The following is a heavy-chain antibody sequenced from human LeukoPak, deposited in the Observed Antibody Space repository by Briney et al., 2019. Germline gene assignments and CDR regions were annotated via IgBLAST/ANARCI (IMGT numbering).Heavy chain of an antibody. CDR2: IYYSGST. V-gene: IGHV4-59*08. CDR3: ARMGSGWYDGGGSYFDY. J-gene: IGHJ4*02. D-gene: IGHD6-19*01. Sequence: ASETLSLTCTVSGGSISSYYWSWIRQPPGKGLEWIGYIYYSGSTNYNPSLKSRVTISVDTSKNQFSLKLSSVTAADTAVYYCARMGSGWYDGGGSYFDYWGQGTLVTVSS. CDR1: GGSISSYY.